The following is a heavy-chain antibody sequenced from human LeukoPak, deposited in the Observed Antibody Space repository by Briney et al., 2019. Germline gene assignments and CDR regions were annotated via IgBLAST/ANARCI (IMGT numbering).Heavy chain of an antibody. V-gene: IGHV1-18*01. Sequence: ASVKVSCRASGYTFSTYSINWVRQAPGQGLEWMGWISTYNGDTNYAQKLQGRVTMTTDTSTSTAYMELRSLRSDDTAVYYCAKDRWRDGSSSFDNWGQGTLVTVSS. J-gene: IGHJ4*02. CDR2: ISTYNGDT. D-gene: IGHD6-6*01. CDR3: AKDRWRDGSSSFDN. CDR1: GYTFSTYS.